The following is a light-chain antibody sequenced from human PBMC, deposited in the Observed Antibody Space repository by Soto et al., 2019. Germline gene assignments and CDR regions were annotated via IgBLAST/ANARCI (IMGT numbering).Light chain of an antibody. CDR1: SSNIGNNY. J-gene: IGLJ6*01. Sequence: QSVLTQPPSVSEAPGQKVTISCAGSSSNIGNNYVSWYQQLPGTAPKLLIYENNKRPSAIPDRFSGSKSGTSATLGITGLQTGDEADYDCGTWDSSLSANVFGTGTKLTVL. CDR2: ENN. V-gene: IGLV1-51*02. CDR3: GTWDSSLSANV.